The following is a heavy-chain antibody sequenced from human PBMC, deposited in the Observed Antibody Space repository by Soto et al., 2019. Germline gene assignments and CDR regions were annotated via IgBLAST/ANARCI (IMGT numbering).Heavy chain of an antibody. CDR3: ASSYNYYGSGSPIDY. Sequence: QVQLQESGPGLVKPSQTLSLTCTVSGGSISSGDYYWSWIRQPPGKGLEWIGYIYYSGSTYYNPSLKRRVTIXXDXSXXQFSLKLSSVTAADTAVYYCASSYNYYGSGSPIDYWGQGTLVTVSS. CDR2: IYYSGST. D-gene: IGHD3-10*01. CDR1: GGSISSGDYY. V-gene: IGHV4-30-4*01. J-gene: IGHJ4*02.